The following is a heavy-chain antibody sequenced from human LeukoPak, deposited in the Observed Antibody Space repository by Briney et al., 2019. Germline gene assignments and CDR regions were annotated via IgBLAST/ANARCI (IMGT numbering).Heavy chain of an antibody. CDR1: GYTFSPYW. D-gene: IGHD3-10*02. CDR2: ISNGGGAT. CDR3: TRENYVPDS. V-gene: IGHV3-7*03. J-gene: IGHJ5*02. Sequence: PGGSLRLSCVAPGYTFSPYWMSWVRQIPGKGLEWVASISNGGGATYYVDSVRGRFTISRDDAKNSVFLQMNGLRSDDTAVYYCTRENYVPDSWGQGTLVTVSS.